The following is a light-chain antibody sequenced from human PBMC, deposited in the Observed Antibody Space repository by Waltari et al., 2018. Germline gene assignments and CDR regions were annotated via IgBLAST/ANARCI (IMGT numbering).Light chain of an antibody. J-gene: IGKJ5*01. V-gene: IGKV2-28*01. CDR1: QSLLHTNGYPY. CDR3: MQALQAPS. CDR2: LGS. Sequence: EIVLTQSPLSLPVTPGEPASIPCRSSQSLLHTNGYPYLDWYLQKPGHSPQLLIYLGSDRAPGVPDRFSGGGSGTYFTLNISRVEGEDVGVYYCMQALQAPSFGQGTRLEIK.